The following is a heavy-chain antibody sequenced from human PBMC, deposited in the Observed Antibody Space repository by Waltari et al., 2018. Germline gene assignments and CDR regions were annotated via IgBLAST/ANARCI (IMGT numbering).Heavy chain of an antibody. J-gene: IGHJ5*02. D-gene: IGHD3-22*01. CDR3: ARRRDYYDSSGYYEYNWFDP. CDR1: GGSISSGGYY. CDR2: IYHSGST. Sequence: QVQLQESGPGLVKPSQTLSLTCTVSGGSISSGGYYWSWIRQHPGKGLEGIGYIYHSGSTYYNPSLKSRVTISVDTSKNQFSLKLSSVTAADTAVYYCARRRDYYDSSGYYEYNWFDPWGQGTLVTVSS. V-gene: IGHV4-31*03.